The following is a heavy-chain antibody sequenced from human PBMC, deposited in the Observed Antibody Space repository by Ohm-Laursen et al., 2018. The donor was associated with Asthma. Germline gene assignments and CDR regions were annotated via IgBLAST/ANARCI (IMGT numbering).Heavy chain of an antibody. D-gene: IGHD6-6*01. J-gene: IGHJ4*02. CDR3: AKDLIPYSRSSNGDH. CDR1: GFIFSSYA. Sequence: SLRLSCAAFGFIFSSYAMSWVRQAPGKGLEWVSAISGSGGSTYYADSVKGRFTISRDNSKNMLYLQMNSLRAEDTAVYYCAKDLIPYSRSSNGDHWGQGTLVTVSS. CDR2: ISGSGGST. V-gene: IGHV3-23*01.